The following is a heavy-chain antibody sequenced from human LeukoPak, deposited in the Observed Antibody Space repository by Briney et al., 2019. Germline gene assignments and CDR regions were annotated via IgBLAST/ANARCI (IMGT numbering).Heavy chain of an antibody. CDR3: AKDLRQRGFCSSTSCTP. Sequence: GGSLRLSCAASGFTFSSYSMNWVRQPPGKGLEGASSISSSSSYIYYADSVKGRFTISRDNAKNSLYLQMNSLRAEDTAVYYCAKDLRQRGFCSSTSCTPWGQGTLVTVSS. D-gene: IGHD2-2*01. V-gene: IGHV3-21*01. J-gene: IGHJ5*02. CDR1: GFTFSSYS. CDR2: ISSSSSYI.